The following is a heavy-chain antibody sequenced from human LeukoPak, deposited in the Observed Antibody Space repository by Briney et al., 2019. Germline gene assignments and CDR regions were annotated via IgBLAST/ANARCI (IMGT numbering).Heavy chain of an antibody. D-gene: IGHD5-24*01. J-gene: IGHJ4*02. V-gene: IGHV1-2*02. CDR2: ITPSGGT. Sequence: ASVKVSCKASGYTFTKNYMHWVRQAPGQGLEWMGWITPSGGTNYPQKFQGRVAITWDTSITTAYMDLSRLTSDDTAVYYCARDRYGDGFAHLDYWGQGALVTVSS. CDR3: ARDRYGDGFAHLDY. CDR1: GYTFTKNY.